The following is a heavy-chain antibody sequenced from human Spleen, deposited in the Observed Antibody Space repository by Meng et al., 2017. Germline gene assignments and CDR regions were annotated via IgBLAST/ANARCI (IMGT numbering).Heavy chain of an antibody. CDR2: IYYSGSI. CDR3: ARVGHYDSSGYYFDY. D-gene: IGHD3-22*01. Sequence: SETLSLTCTVSGGSISSYYWSWIRQPPGKGLEWIGYIYYSGSISYNPSLKSRVTISIDTSKNQFSLRLSSVSAADTAVYYCARVGHYDSSGYYFDYWGQGTLVTVSS. V-gene: IGHV4-59*01. J-gene: IGHJ4*02. CDR1: GGSISSYY.